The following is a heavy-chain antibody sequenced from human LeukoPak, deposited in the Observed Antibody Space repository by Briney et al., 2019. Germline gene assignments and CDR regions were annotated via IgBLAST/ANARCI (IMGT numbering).Heavy chain of an antibody. CDR2: ISAYNGNT. J-gene: IGHJ4*02. CDR1: GYTFSTYG. CDR3: ARAGTTSSSTPDY. D-gene: IGHD6-6*01. V-gene: IGHV1-18*01. Sequence: ASVKVSCKASGYTFSTYGVTWVRQAPGQGLEWLGWISAYNGNTNFAQKFQDRVTMTTDTSTSTAYMELRSLRSDGTAVYYCARAGTTSSSTPDYWGQGTLVTVSS.